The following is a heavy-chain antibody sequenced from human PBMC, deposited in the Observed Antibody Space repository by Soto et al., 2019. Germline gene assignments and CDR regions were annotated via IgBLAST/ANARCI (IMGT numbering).Heavy chain of an antibody. J-gene: IGHJ3*01. CDR2: IYPGDSDT. V-gene: IGHV5-51*01. Sequence: GESLKISCKGSGYTFNTYWIGWVRQMPGKGLEWIGFIYPGDSDTTYSPSFQGQVTISVDKSISTAYLQWSSLKVSDTAMYYCARQKLWMATINNDAFDVWGQGTKVTVSS. CDR1: GYTFNTYW. CDR3: ARQKLWMATINNDAFDV. D-gene: IGHD2-21*01.